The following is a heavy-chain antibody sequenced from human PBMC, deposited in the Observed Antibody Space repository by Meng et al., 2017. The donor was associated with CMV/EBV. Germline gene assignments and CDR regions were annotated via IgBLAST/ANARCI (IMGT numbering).Heavy chain of an antibody. CDR3: ASEVGATTAFDY. V-gene: IGHV4-4*02. D-gene: IGHD1-26*01. CDR2: TYHGGST. Sequence: CAVSGGSISSSNWWSWVRQPPGKGLEWIGETYHGGSTNYNPSLKSRVTISVDKSKNQFSLKLSSVTAADTAVYYCASEVGATTAFDYWGQGTLVTVSS. J-gene: IGHJ4*02. CDR1: GGSISSSNW.